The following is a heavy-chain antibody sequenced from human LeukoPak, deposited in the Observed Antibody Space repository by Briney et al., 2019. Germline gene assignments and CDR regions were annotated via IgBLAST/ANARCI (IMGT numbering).Heavy chain of an antibody. CDR1: GFTFSNYG. J-gene: IGHJ3*02. D-gene: IGHD6-25*01. Sequence: GGSLRLSCAASGFTFSNYGMHWVRQASGKGLEWVAVIWYDGSNEYYVDSVKGRFTISRDNSKNSLYLQMNSLRTEDTALYYCAKAQGGGSFDIWGQGTMVTVSS. V-gene: IGHV3-33*03. CDR3: AKAQGGGSFDI. CDR2: IWYDGSNE.